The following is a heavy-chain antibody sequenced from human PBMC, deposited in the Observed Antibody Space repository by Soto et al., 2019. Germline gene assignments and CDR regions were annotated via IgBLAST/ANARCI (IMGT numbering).Heavy chain of an antibody. D-gene: IGHD3-9*01. V-gene: IGHV3-23*01. Sequence: PGGSLRLSCAASGFTFSSYAMSWVRQAPGKGLEWVSAISGSGGSTYYADSVKGRFTISRDNSKNTLYLQMNSLRAEDTAVYYCAKKERYFDWLGLYAPLENDAFDIWGQGTMVTVSS. CDR1: GFTFSSYA. J-gene: IGHJ3*02. CDR2: ISGSGGST. CDR3: AKKERYFDWLGLYAPLENDAFDI.